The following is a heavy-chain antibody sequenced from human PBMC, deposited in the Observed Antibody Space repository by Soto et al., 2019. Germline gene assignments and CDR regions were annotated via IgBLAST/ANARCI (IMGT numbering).Heavy chain of an antibody. J-gene: IGHJ6*02. CDR3: ARDSSSSGYYYYYGMDV. D-gene: IGHD6-6*01. V-gene: IGHV1-69*01. Sequence: QVQLVQSGAEVKKPGSSVKVSCKASGGTFSSYAISWVRQAPGQGLEWMGGIIPIFGTANYAQKFQGRVTITADESTSTAYMEPSSLRSEDTAVYYCARDSSSSGYYYYYGMDVWGQGTTVTVSS. CDR2: IIPIFGTA. CDR1: GGTFSSYA.